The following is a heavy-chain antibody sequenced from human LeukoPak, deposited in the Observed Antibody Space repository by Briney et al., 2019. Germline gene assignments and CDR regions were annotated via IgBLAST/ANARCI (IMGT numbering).Heavy chain of an antibody. J-gene: IGHJ6*02. V-gene: IGHV1-2*04. D-gene: IGHD6-13*01. CDR3: AREGIPIAAAGTSYYYCYGMDV. CDR2: INPNSGGT. Sequence: ASVKVSCKASGYTFTGYYMHWVRQAPGQGLEWMGWINPNSGGTNYAQKFQGWVTMTRDTSISTAYMELGRLRSDDTAVYYCAREGIPIAAAGTSYYYCYGMDVWGQGTTVTVSS. CDR1: GYTFTGYY.